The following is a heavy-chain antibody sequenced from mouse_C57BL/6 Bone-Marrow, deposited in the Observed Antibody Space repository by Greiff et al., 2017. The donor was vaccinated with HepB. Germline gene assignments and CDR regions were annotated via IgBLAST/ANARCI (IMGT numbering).Heavy chain of an antibody. CDR2: ISSGSSTI. CDR3: ARGILRSYYAMDY. CDR1: GFTFSDYG. D-gene: IGHD1-1*01. V-gene: IGHV5-17*01. Sequence: EVMLVESGGGSVKPGGSLKLSCAASGFTFSDYGMHWVRQAPEKGLEWVAYISSGSSTIYYADTVKGRFTISRDNAKNTLFLQMTSLRSEDTAMYYCARGILRSYYAMDYWGQGTSVTVSS. J-gene: IGHJ4*01.